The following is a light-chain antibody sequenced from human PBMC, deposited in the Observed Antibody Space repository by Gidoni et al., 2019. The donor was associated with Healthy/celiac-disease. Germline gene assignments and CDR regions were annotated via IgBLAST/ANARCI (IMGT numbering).Light chain of an antibody. V-gene: IGKV1-39*01. CDR2: AAS. CDR1: QSISSY. Sequence: QMTQSPSSLSASVGDRVTVTSWASQSISSYVNWYQQKPGKAPKLLIDAASSLQSGVPSRFSGSGPGTDFTLTISILQPEHFATSSCQQSHSTPPLYTFGQGTKLEIK. CDR3: QQSHSTPPLYT. J-gene: IGKJ2*01.